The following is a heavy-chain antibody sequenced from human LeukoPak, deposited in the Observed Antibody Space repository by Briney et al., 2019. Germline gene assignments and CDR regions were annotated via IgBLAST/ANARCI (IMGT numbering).Heavy chain of an antibody. CDR1: GYTFTGYY. CDR3: AREAFWGYCSSTSCPPGPDY. D-gene: IGHD2-2*01. V-gene: IGHV1-2*02. Sequence: ASVKVSCKASGYTFTGYYMHWVPQAPGQGLEWMGWINPNSGGTNYAQKFQGRVTMTRDTSISTAYMELSRLRSDDTAVYYCAREAFWGYCSSTSCPPGPDYWGQGTLVTVSS. J-gene: IGHJ4*02. CDR2: INPNSGGT.